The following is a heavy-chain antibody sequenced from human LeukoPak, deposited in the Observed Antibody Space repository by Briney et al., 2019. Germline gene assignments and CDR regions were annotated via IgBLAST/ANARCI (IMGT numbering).Heavy chain of an antibody. CDR2: IIPIFGTA. Sequence: GASVKVSCKASGGTFSSYAISWVRQAPGQGLEWMGGIIPIFGTANYAQKFQGRVTITADKSTSTAYMELSSLRSEDTAVYYCAFSWRGGFDYWGQGTLVTVSS. J-gene: IGHJ4*02. CDR1: GGTFSSYA. CDR3: AFSWRGGFDY. D-gene: IGHD3-3*01. V-gene: IGHV1-69*06.